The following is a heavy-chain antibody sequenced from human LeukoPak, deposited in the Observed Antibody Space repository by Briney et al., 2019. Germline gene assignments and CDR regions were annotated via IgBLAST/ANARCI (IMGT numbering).Heavy chain of an antibody. Sequence: ASVKVSCKASGYTFTSYDINWVRQAPGQGLEWMGWMNPNSGNTGYAQKFQGRVTMTRNTSISTAYMELSSLRSEDTAVYYCARGTVLWFGELPFDYWGQGTLVTVSS. V-gene: IGHV1-8*01. CDR3: ARGTVLWFGELPFDY. CDR2: MNPNSGNT. D-gene: IGHD3-10*01. CDR1: GYTFTSYD. J-gene: IGHJ4*02.